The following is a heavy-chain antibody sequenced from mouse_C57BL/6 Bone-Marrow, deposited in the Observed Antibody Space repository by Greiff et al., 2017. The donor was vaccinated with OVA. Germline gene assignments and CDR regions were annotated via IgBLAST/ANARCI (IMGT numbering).Heavy chain of an antibody. CDR3: ARNFFWFAY. CDR2: IHPNGGST. Sequence: LVESGAELVKPGASVKLSCQASGYTFTSYWMHWVKQRPGQGLAWIGMIHPNGGSTNYNEKFKSKATLTVDKSSGTAYMQLSSLTAEDAAVCYSARNFFWFAYWGQGTLVTVSA. V-gene: IGHV1-64*01. CDR1: GYTFTSYW. J-gene: IGHJ3*01.